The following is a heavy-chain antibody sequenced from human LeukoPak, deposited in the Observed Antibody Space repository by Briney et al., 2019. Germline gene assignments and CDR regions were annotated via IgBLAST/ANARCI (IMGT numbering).Heavy chain of an antibody. CDR1: GGSISSSSYY. V-gene: IGHV4-39*01. J-gene: IGHJ6*02. CDR3: ASANPYSSSWYTSHYYYYYGMDV. D-gene: IGHD6-13*01. CDR2: IYYSGST. Sequence: PSETRSLTCTVSGGSISSSSYYWGWIRQPPGKGLEWIGSIYYSGSTYYNPSLKSRVTISVDTSKNQFSLKLTSVTAAHTAVYYCASANPYSSSWYTSHYYYYYGMDVWGQGTTVTVSS.